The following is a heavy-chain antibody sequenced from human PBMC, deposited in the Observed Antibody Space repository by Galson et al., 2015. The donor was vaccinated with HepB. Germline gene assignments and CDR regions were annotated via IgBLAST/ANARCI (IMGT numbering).Heavy chain of an antibody. D-gene: IGHD2-2*01. CDR2: IDSDGSSI. Sequence: SLRLSCAASGFTFSSYWMHWVRQVPGKGLVWVSRIDSDGSSISYADSVRGRFTISRDNARNTSYLQMNSLRAEDTAVYYCVKSGTDIAVVPAASFLDCWGQGTLVTVSS. CDR3: VKSGTDIAVVPAASFLDC. CDR1: GFTFSSYW. J-gene: IGHJ4*02. V-gene: IGHV3-74*01.